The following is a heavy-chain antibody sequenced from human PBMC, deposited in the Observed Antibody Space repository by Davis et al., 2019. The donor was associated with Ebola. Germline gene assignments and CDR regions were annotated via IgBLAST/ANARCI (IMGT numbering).Heavy chain of an antibody. CDR3: ARAGGTMVRGVNLFDY. Sequence: SETLSLTCTVSGASISTSSFYWAWIRQPPGKGLEWIGTVYYSGSTYYNPSLKSGVTISADTSKSQFSLKLRSVAAADTAVYYCARAGGTMVRGVNLFDYWGQGTLVTVSS. V-gene: IGHV4-39*01. CDR1: GASISTSSFY. D-gene: IGHD3-10*01. J-gene: IGHJ4*02. CDR2: VYYSGST.